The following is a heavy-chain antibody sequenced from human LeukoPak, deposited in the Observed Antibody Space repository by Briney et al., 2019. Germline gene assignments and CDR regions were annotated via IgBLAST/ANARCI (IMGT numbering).Heavy chain of an antibody. CDR2: ISSGGSYI. V-gene: IGHV3-21*01. D-gene: IGHD2/OR15-2a*01. Sequence: GGSLRLSCAASGFTFSSYSMNWVRQAPGKGLEWVSSISSGGSYIYYADSVKGRFTISRDNAKNSLYLQINSLRAEDTAVYYCARGVMDGTTPLTKLDYWGQGTLVTVSS. CDR3: ARGVMDGTTPLTKLDY. J-gene: IGHJ4*02. CDR1: GFTFSSYS.